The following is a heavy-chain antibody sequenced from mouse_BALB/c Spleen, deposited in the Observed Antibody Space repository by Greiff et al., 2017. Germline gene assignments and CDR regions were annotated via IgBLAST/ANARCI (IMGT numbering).Heavy chain of an antibody. CDR2: ISSGSSTI. D-gene: IGHD3-3*01. Sequence: DVKLVESGGGLVQPGGSRKLSCAASGFTFSSFGMHWVRQAPEKGLEWVAYISSGSSTIYYADTVKGRFTISRDNPKNTLFLQMTSLRSEDTAMYYCARGTPFAYWGQGTLVTVSA. V-gene: IGHV5-17*02. J-gene: IGHJ3*01. CDR3: ARGTPFAY. CDR1: GFTFSSFG.